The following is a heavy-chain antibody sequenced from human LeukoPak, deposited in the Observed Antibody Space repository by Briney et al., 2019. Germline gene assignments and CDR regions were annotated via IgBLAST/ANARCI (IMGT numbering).Heavy chain of an antibody. CDR3: ASAGISASFDH. CDR1: GYSFTSYW. D-gene: IGHD3-10*01. CDR2: IYPSDSDT. J-gene: IGHJ2*01. Sequence: GESLQISCKGSGYSFTSYWIGWVRQLPGKGLEWMGIIYPSDSDTRYSPSLHGQVTISADKSISTAYLQWSGLKASDTAMYYCASAGISASFDHWGRGTLVTVSS. V-gene: IGHV5-51*01.